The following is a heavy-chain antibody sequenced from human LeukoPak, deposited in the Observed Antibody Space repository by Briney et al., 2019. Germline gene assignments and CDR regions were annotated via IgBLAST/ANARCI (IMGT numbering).Heavy chain of an antibody. Sequence: PSETLSLTCTVSGGSISSYYWSWIRQPAGKGLEWIGRIYTSGSTNYNPSLKSRVTMSVDTSKNQFSLKLSSVAAADTAVYYCARDGQYCSGGSCYHSNWFDPWGQGTLVTVSS. CDR1: GGSISSYY. D-gene: IGHD2-15*01. V-gene: IGHV4-4*07. CDR3: ARDGQYCSGGSCYHSNWFDP. CDR2: IYTSGST. J-gene: IGHJ5*02.